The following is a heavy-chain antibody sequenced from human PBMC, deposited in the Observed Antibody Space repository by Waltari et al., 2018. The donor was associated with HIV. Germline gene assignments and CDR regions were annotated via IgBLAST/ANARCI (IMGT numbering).Heavy chain of an antibody. V-gene: IGHV1-2*06. D-gene: IGHD3-10*01. CDR1: GYTFTDYY. J-gene: IGHJ3*02. Sequence: QVQLVQSGAEVKKPGASVKVSCKASGYTFTDYYLHWVRQAPGQGLEWMGRIHPDSGGTNFAQKFQGRVTMTRDTSISTVYMELNRLRSDDTAMYYCARDRSNYGSGSYDAFDIWGQETMVTVSS. CDR2: IHPDSGGT. CDR3: ARDRSNYGSGSYDAFDI.